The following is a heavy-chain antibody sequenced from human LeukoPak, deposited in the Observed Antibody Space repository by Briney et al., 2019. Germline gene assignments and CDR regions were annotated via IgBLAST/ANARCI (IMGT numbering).Heavy chain of an antibody. CDR2: IIPIFGTA. CDR3: ARVVATSSGSYYTFDY. Sequence: SVKVSCKASGGTFSSYAISWVRQAPGQGLEWMGGIIPIFGTANYAQKFQGRVTITADESTSTAYMELSSLRSEDTAAYYCARVVATSSGSYYTFDYWGQGTLVTASS. CDR1: GGTFSSYA. V-gene: IGHV1-69*01. J-gene: IGHJ4*02. D-gene: IGHD3-10*01.